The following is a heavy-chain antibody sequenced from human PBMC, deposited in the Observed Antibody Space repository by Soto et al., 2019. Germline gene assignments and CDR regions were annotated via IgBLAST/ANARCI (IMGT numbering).Heavy chain of an antibody. Sequence: VQLVQSGAEVKKPGSSVKVSCKASGGTFSSYAISWVRQAPGQGLEWMGGIIPIFGTANYAQKFQGRVTITADESTSTAYMELSSLRSEDTAVYYCARLYSSSWYAYFHHWGQGTLVTVSS. V-gene: IGHV1-69*01. CDR3: ARLYSSSWYAYFHH. CDR1: GGTFSSYA. J-gene: IGHJ1*01. CDR2: IIPIFGTA. D-gene: IGHD6-13*01.